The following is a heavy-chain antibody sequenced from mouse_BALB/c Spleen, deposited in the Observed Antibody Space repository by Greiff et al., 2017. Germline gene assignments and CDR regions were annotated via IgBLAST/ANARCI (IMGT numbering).Heavy chain of an antibody. CDR2: IWAGGST. J-gene: IGHJ2*01. CDR1: GFSLTSYG. Sequence: QVQLKESGPGLVAPSQSLSITCTVSGFSLTSYGVHWVRQPPGKGLEWLGVIWAGGSTNYNSALMSRLSISKDNSKSQVFLKMNSLQTDDTAMYYCARDRQLGLQSFDYWGQGTTLTVSS. V-gene: IGHV2-9*02. CDR3: ARDRQLGLQSFDY. D-gene: IGHD3-2*01.